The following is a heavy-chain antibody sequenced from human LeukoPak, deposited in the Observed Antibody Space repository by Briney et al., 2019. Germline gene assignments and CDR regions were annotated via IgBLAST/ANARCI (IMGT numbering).Heavy chain of an antibody. CDR2: IYPGDSDT. Sequence: GESLKISCKGSGYSFTSYWIGWVRQMPGKGLEWMGIIYPGDSDTRYSPSFQGQVTTSADKSISTAYLQWSSLKASDTAMYYCARGGWGLIAAAGTWFDPWGQGTLVTVSS. CDR1: GYSFTSYW. D-gene: IGHD6-13*01. J-gene: IGHJ5*02. V-gene: IGHV5-51*01. CDR3: ARGGWGLIAAAGTWFDP.